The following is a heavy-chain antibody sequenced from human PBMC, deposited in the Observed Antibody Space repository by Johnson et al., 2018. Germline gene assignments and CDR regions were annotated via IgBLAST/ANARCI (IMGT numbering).Heavy chain of an antibody. J-gene: IGHJ6*02. CDR1: GFNFSRNA. CDR3: AKDQIAGARYYYYGMDV. D-gene: IGHD6-25*01. CDR2: ISFDERNK. Sequence: QVRLVESGGGVVQAGRSLRVSCAASGFNFSRNAMHWVRQATGKGLEWVAVISFDERNKQYSDAVKGRFTISRENAKDTLYLQMNSQRTEDTAVYYCAKDQIAGARYYYYGMDVWGQGTTVTVSS. V-gene: IGHV3-30*18.